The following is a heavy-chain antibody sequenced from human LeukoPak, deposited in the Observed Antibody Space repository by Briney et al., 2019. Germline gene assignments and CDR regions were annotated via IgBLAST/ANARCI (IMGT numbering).Heavy chain of an antibody. D-gene: IGHD2-21*02. J-gene: IGHJ4*02. CDR2: IYPGDYET. CDR3: AIPPGYCGNDCSFDH. V-gene: IGHV5-51*01. CDR1: GYSFSDYW. Sequence: GESLQISCEGSGYSFSDYWIGWVRQMPGKGLEWMGIIYPGDYETRYSPSFQGLVTISVDKSISTAYLQWSSLKASDTAMYYCAIPPGYCGNDCSFDHWGQGTLVTVSS.